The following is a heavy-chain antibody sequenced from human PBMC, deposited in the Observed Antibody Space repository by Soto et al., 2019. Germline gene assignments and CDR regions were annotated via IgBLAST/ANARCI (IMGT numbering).Heavy chain of an antibody. CDR2: ISSSSSYI. D-gene: IGHD4-4*01. V-gene: IGHV3-21*01. J-gene: IGHJ6*02. CDR3: ARDRASVTTGWYYYGMDV. CDR1: GFTFSSYS. Sequence: GGSLRLSCAASGFTFSSYSMNWVRQAPGKGLEWVSSISSSSSYIYYADSVKGRFTISRDNAKNSLYLQMNSLRAEDTAVYYCARDRASVTTGWYYYGMDVWGQGTTVTVSS.